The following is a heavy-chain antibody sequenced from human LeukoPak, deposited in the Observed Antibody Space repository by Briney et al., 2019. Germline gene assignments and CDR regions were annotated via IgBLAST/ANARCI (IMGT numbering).Heavy chain of an antibody. V-gene: IGHV4-59*01. CDR2: IYYSGST. Sequence: KPSETLSLTCTVSGGSISSYYWSWVRQPPGKGLEWIGYIYYSGSTNYNPSLKSRVTISVDTSKNHFSLKLSSVTAADTAVYYCARDQLGWADYWGQGTLVTVSS. CDR3: ARDQLGWADY. D-gene: IGHD7-27*01. J-gene: IGHJ4*02. CDR1: GGSISSYY.